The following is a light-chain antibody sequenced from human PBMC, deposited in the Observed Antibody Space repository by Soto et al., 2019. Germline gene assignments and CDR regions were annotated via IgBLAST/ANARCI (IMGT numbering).Light chain of an antibody. CDR1: QSVLYSSNNKNY. Sequence: DVVMTQSPDSLAVSLGERATINCKSSQSVLYSSNNKNYLAWYQQKLGQPPKLLIYWASTRESGVPDRFSGSGSGTDFTLTISSLQAEDVAVYYCQQHYSTPLTFGGGTKVEIK. CDR3: QQHYSTPLT. CDR2: WAS. V-gene: IGKV4-1*01. J-gene: IGKJ4*01.